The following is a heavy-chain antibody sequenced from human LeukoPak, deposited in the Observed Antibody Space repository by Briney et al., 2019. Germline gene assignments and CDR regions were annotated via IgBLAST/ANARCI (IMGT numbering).Heavy chain of an antibody. D-gene: IGHD3-10*01. CDR2: ISGSGGGT. J-gene: IGHJ4*02. CDR3: ARDRLTSGSFPLTV. CDR1: GFTFSSYA. Sequence: PGGSLRLSCAASGFTFSSYAMSWVRQAPGKGLEWVSGISGSGGGTGYADSVKGRFTISRDNSKNTLYLQMNSLRAEDTAVYYCARDRLTSGSFPLTVWGQGTLVTVSS. V-gene: IGHV3-23*01.